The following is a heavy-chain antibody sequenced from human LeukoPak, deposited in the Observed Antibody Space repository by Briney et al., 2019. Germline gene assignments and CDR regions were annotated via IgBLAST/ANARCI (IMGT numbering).Heavy chain of an antibody. V-gene: IGHV4-34*01. CDR1: GGSFGGYY. J-gene: IGHJ4*02. CDR3: ARASAYSSSSGVNC. D-gene: IGHD6-6*01. CDR2: INDSGIT. Sequence: PSETLSLTCAVYGGSFGGYYWSWIRQPPGKGLEWIGQINDSGITNYIPSLKSRVTISVDTSKNQFSLKLSSVSAADTAVYYCARASAYSSSSGVNCWGQGTLVTVSP.